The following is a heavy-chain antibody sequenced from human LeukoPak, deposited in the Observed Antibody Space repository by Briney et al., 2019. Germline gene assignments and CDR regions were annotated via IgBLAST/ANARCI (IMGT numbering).Heavy chain of an antibody. CDR2: ISSSSDYI. CDR1: GFTFSSYS. D-gene: IGHD2-15*01. V-gene: IGHV3-21*01. CDR3: ATSGIVVLGATYGSAFDY. Sequence: GGSLRLSCAASGFTFSSYSMNWVRQAPGKGLEWVSSISSSSDYIYYADSVKGRFTISRDNARDSLYLQMNSLRAEDTAVYYCATSGIVVLGATYGSAFDYWGQGTLVTVSS. J-gene: IGHJ4*02.